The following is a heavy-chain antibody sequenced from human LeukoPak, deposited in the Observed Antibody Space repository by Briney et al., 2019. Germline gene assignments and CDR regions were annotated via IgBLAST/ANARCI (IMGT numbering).Heavy chain of an antibody. CDR1: GYTFTGYY. J-gene: IGHJ5*02. CDR3: ARGPRIAARPWFDP. D-gene: IGHD6-6*01. Sequence: RASVKVSCKASGYTFTGYYMHWVRQAPGQGLEWMGLINPSGSSTSYAQKFQGRLSLTRDMSTSTDYMELSSLRSEDTAVYYCARGPRIAARPWFDPWGQGTLVTVSS. V-gene: IGHV1-46*01. CDR2: INPSGSST.